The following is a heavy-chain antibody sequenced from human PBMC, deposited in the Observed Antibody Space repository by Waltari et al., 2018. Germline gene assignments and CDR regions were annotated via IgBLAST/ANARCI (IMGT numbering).Heavy chain of an antibody. D-gene: IGHD4-17*01. CDR1: GFTFSSYS. V-gene: IGHV3-21*01. J-gene: IGHJ3*02. CDR3: ARVRTVTTWDAFDI. CDR2: ISSSSSYI. Sequence: EVQLVESGGGLVKPGGSLRLSCAASGFTFSSYSMNWVRQAPGKGLAWVSSISSSSSYIYYADSVKGRFTISRDNAKNSLYLQMNSLRAEDTAVYYCARVRTVTTWDAFDIWGQGTMVTVSS.